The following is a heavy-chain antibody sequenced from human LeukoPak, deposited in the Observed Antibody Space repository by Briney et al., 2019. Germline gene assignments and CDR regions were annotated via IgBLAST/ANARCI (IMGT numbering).Heavy chain of an antibody. CDR3: AADRLSRADYMDF. D-gene: IGHD6-6*01. Sequence: GASAKVSCKASGYTFTSYAMNWVRQAPGQGLEWMGWINPNHGGTNYAQKFQGRFTMTRDTSTSTAFMELSRLRSDDTAVYYCAADRLSRADYMDFWGKGTTVIVSS. V-gene: IGHV1-2*02. CDR1: GYTFTSYA. CDR2: INPNHGGT. J-gene: IGHJ6*03.